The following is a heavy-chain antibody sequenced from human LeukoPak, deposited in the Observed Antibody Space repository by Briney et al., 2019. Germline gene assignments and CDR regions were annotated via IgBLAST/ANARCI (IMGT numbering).Heavy chain of an antibody. J-gene: IGHJ6*03. CDR3: ARVEKSIAAWDGYYYYVDV. Sequence: SETLSLTCTVSGGSISSGSYYWSWIRQPAGKGLEWIGRIYTSGSTNYNPSRKGRVTISVDTAKNQFSLKLSSVTAANTAVYYCARVEKSIAAWDGYYYYVDVWGKGTTVTVSS. V-gene: IGHV4-61*02. CDR1: GGSISSGSYY. D-gene: IGHD6-6*01. CDR2: IYTSGST.